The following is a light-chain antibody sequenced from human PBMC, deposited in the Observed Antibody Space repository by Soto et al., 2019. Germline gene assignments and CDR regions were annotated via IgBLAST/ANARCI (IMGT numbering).Light chain of an antibody. CDR3: NSYTTLSNRV. Sequence: QSVLTRPASVYGSPGQAIPISCTGTSTDIGAYNYVSWYQQHPGKAPKLLIYEVTNRPSGVSNRFSGSKSGNTASLTISGLQAEDEANYYCNSYTTLSNRVFGTGTKVTV. CDR2: EVT. CDR1: STDIGAYNY. J-gene: IGLJ1*01. V-gene: IGLV2-14*01.